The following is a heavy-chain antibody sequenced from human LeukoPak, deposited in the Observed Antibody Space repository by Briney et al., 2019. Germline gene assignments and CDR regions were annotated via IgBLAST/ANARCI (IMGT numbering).Heavy chain of an antibody. CDR3: ARDDPENSSSWNWFDP. Sequence: PSETLSLTCTVSGGSISSGGYYWSWIRQHPGKGLEWIGYIYYSGSTYYNPSLKSRVTISVDTSKNQFSLKLSSVTAADTAVYYCARDDPENSSSWNWFDPWGQGTLVTVSS. CDR1: GGSISSGGYY. V-gene: IGHV4-31*03. J-gene: IGHJ5*02. CDR2: IYYSGST. D-gene: IGHD6-13*01.